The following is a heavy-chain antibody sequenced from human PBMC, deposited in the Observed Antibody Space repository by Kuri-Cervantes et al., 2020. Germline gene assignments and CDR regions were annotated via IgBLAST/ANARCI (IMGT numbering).Heavy chain of an antibody. D-gene: IGHD4-11*01. CDR1: GFTFSSYS. J-gene: IGHJ5*02. V-gene: IGHV3-30*02. Sequence: GGSLRLSCAASGFTFSSYSMNWVRQAPGKGLEWVAVIWYDGRNKYYADSVKGRFTISRDNSKNTLYLQMNSLRAEDTAVYYCAKDRDYSNLFDPWGQGALVTVSS. CDR2: IWYDGRNK. CDR3: AKDRDYSNLFDP.